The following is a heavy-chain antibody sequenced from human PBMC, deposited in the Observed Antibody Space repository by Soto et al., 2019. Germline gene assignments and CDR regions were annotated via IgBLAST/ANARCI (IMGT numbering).Heavy chain of an antibody. CDR3: ARGSTAFVFDY. CDR2: IYYSGRT. CDR1: GDSVGSGAFY. V-gene: IGHV4-61*08. J-gene: IGHJ4*02. D-gene: IGHD2-2*01. Sequence: AETLSLTCTVSGDSVGSGAFYWSWIRQPPGKGLEWIGYIYYSGRTTYNPSLKSRVTISVDPTKNQFALNLTSVTAADTAIYYSARGSTAFVFDYWGQGALVTVS.